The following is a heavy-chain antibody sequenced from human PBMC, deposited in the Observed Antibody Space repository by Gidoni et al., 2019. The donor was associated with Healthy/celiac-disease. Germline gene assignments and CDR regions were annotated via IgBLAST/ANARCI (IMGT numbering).Heavy chain of an antibody. CDR2: ISGSGGST. V-gene: IGHV3-23*01. CDR3: AKDTQEERITIFGVVTDGDYFDY. CDR1: GFTFSSSA. D-gene: IGHD3-3*01. Sequence: EVQLLESGGGLVQPGGSLRLSCAASGFTFSSSALSWVRPAQGKGLEWVAAISGSGGSTYYADSVKGRFTISRDNSKNTLYLQMNSLRAEDTAVYYCAKDTQEERITIFGVVTDGDYFDYWGQGTLVTVSS. J-gene: IGHJ4*02.